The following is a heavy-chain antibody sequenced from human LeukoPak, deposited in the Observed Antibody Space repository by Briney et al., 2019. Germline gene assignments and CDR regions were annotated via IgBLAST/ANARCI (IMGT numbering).Heavy chain of an antibody. V-gene: IGHV4-59*08. J-gene: IGHJ4*02. CDR3: ARGVGGYFDY. Sequence: SETLSLTCTVSGGSISSYYWSWIRQPPGKGLEWIGYIYYSGSTNYNPSLKSRVTISVDTSKNQFSLKLSSVTAADTAVYYCARGVGGYFDYWGQGTQVIVSS. CDR1: GGSISSYY. D-gene: IGHD3-16*01. CDR2: IYYSGST.